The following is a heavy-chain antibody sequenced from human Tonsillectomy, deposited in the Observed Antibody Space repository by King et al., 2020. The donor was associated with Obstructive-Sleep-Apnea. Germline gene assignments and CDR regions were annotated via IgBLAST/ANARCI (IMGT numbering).Heavy chain of an antibody. CDR3: AREMGKDETGYSIFDY. Sequence: QLQESGPRLVKPSETLSLTCTVSGFSISNGHYWGWIRQPPGQGLEWIWSVYFREHYNPSLRSRVTISVDTSKNQFSLKLRSVTAADTAVYYCAREMGKDETGYSIFDYWGQGTLVTVSS. CDR1: GFSISNGHY. CDR2: VYFRE. D-gene: IGHD3-9*01. V-gene: IGHV4-38-2*02. J-gene: IGHJ4*02.